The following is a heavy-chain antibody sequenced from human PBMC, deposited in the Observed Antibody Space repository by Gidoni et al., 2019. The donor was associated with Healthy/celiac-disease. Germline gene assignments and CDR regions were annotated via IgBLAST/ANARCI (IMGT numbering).Heavy chain of an antibody. J-gene: IGHJ3*02. CDR3: ARETRDMVRDAFDI. D-gene: IGHD3-10*01. Sequence: QVQLVQSGAEVKKPGASVTVSCTVSGYTFTGYYMPWVRQAPGQGLEWMGWINPNSGGTNYAQKFQGRVTMTRDTSISTAYMELSRLRSDDTAVYYCARETRDMVRDAFDIWGQGTMVTVSS. CDR1: GYTFTGYY. CDR2: INPNSGGT. V-gene: IGHV1-2*02.